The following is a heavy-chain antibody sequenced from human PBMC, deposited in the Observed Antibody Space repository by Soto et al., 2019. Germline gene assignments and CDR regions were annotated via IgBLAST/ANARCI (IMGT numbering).Heavy chain of an antibody. J-gene: IGHJ4*02. Sequence: PGGSLRLSCAASGFTFSSYAMSWVRQAPGEGLEWVSAISGSGGSTYYADSVKGRFTISRDNSKNTLYLQMNSLRAEDTAVYYCAKDLGDIVVVVAATYLYDYWGQGTLVTVSS. CDR1: GFTFSSYA. CDR3: AKDLGDIVVVVAATYLYDY. V-gene: IGHV3-23*01. CDR2: ISGSGGST. D-gene: IGHD2-15*01.